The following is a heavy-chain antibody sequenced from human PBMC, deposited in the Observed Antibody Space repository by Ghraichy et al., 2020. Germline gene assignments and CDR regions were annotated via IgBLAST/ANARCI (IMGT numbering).Heavy chain of an antibody. J-gene: IGHJ5*02. Sequence: SETLSLTCTVSGGSISSYYWSWIRQPPGKGLEWIGYIYYSGSTNYNPSLKSRVTISVDTSKNQFSLKLSSVTAADTAVYYCARWERYCSSTSCPGGFDPWGQGTLVTVSS. CDR1: GGSISSYY. CDR3: ARWERYCSSTSCPGGFDP. CDR2: IYYSGST. D-gene: IGHD2-2*01. V-gene: IGHV4-59*01.